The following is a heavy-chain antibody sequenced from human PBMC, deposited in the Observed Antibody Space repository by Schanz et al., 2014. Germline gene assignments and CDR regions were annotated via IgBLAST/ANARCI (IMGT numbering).Heavy chain of an antibody. J-gene: IGHJ6*02. Sequence: QVQLVESGGGVVQPGGSLRLSCAVSGFIFSNYGMHWVRQAPGKGLEWVAVIWSDGSGKYYADSVKGRFTISRDSPKNTLYLQMSSLRAEDTALYYCARESGPYYDKSMDVWGQGTTVAVSS. D-gene: IGHD3-9*01. CDR2: IWSDGSGK. V-gene: IGHV3-33*01. CDR1: GFIFSNYG. CDR3: ARESGPYYDKSMDV.